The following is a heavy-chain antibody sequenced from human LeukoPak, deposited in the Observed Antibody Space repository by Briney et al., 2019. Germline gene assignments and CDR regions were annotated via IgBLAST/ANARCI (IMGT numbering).Heavy chain of an antibody. CDR1: TFTFSTYW. CDR3: AREDSTTVTFYFDY. V-gene: IGHV3-74*03. D-gene: IGHD4-11*01. CDR2: ISNDGRST. Sequence: PGGSLRLSCAASTFTFSTYWMNWVRQVPGKGLVWLSRISNDGRSTTYADSVKGPFTISRDNAKNTLYLQMNSLRAEETAVYYCAREDSTTVTFYFDYWGLGTMVAVSS. J-gene: IGHJ4*02.